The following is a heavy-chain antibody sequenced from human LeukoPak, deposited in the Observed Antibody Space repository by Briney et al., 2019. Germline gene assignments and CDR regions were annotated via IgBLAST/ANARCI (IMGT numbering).Heavy chain of an antibody. D-gene: IGHD6-19*01. Sequence: GPSVKVSCKAARYTFTSYAMNWVRQSPGQGREWMGWINTNTGNPTYAQGFTGRFVFSLGTSVSTAYLQISSLKAEDTAVYYCARDLAVAGTGVDAFDIWGQGTMVTVSS. J-gene: IGHJ3*02. CDR2: INTNTGNP. CDR1: RYTFTSYA. V-gene: IGHV7-4-1*02. CDR3: ARDLAVAGTGVDAFDI.